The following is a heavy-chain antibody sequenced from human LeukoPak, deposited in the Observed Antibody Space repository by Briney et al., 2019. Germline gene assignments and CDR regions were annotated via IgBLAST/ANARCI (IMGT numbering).Heavy chain of an antibody. J-gene: IGHJ6*04. Sequence: HAGGSLRLSCAASGFTVSSNYMSWVRQAPGKGLEWVSVIYSGGSTYYADSVKGRFTISRDNSKNTLYLQMNGLRAEDTAVYYCARDRFLPAAIPTNYYYYYGMDVWGKGTTVTVSS. D-gene: IGHD2-2*02. V-gene: IGHV3-53*01. CDR3: ARDRFLPAAIPTNYYYYYGMDV. CDR1: GFTVSSNY. CDR2: IYSGGST.